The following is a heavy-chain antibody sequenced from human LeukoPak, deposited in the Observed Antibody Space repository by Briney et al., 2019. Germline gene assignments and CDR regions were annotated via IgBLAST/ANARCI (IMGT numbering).Heavy chain of an antibody. Sequence: PSETLSLTCTVSGGSISSYYWSWIRQPPGKGLEWIGYNYYSGSTNYNPSLKSRVTISVDTSKNQFSLKLSSVTAADTAVYYCARWFDLWGRGTLVTVSS. CDR3: ARWFDL. CDR1: GGSISSYY. V-gene: IGHV4-59*01. CDR2: NYYSGST. J-gene: IGHJ2*01.